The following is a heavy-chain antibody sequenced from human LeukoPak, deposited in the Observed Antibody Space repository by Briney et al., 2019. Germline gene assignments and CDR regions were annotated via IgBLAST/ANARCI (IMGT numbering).Heavy chain of an antibody. CDR2: IYPGDSDT. CDR3: ARLSVNDLWSGYYFPFYFDY. D-gene: IGHD3-3*01. Sequence: GESLKISCQGSGYSFTTYWIGWVRQLPGKGLEWMGIIYPGDSDTRYSPSFQGQVTISADKSISTAYLQWSSLKASDTAMYYCARLSVNDLWSGYYFPFYFDYWGQGTLVTVSS. CDR1: GYSFTTYW. J-gene: IGHJ4*02. V-gene: IGHV5-51*01.